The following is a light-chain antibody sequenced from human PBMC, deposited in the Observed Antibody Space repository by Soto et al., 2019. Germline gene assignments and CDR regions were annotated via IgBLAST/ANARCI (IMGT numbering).Light chain of an antibody. J-gene: IGKJ5*01. V-gene: IGKV1-39*01. CDR3: QQTDTTPIT. Sequence: IQGTQSPSSLRESVGDRFTITFGASQSMSGYLNWYQQKPGKAPKLLIYAASSLQSGVPSRFSGSGSGTYFTLTISSLQPEDFATYFCQQTDTTPITFGQGTRLEIK. CDR2: AAS. CDR1: QSMSGY.